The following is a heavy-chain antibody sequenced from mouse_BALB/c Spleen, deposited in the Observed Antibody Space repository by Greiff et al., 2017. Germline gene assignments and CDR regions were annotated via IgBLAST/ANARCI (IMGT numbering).Heavy chain of an antibody. J-gene: IGHJ2*01. V-gene: IGHV1-9*01. D-gene: IGHD2-4*01. CDR2: ILPGSGST. CDR1: GYTFSSYW. CDR3: ARRRYDYPYYFDY. Sequence: VQLQQSGAELMKPGASVKISCKATGYTFSSYWIEWVKQRPGHGLEWIGEILPGSGSTNYNEKFKGKATFTADTSSNTAYMQLSSLTSEDSAVYYCARRRYDYPYYFDYWGQGTTLTVSS.